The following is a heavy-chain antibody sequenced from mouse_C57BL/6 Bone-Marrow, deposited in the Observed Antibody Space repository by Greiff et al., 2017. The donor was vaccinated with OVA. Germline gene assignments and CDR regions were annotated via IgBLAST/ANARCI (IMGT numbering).Heavy chain of an antibody. CDR2: INPNNGGT. D-gene: IGHD2-3*01. J-gene: IGHJ4*01. CDR3: ARWLLHHYAMDY. CDR1: GYTFTDYY. V-gene: IGHV1-26*01. Sequence: VHVKQSGPELVKPGASVKISCKASGYTFTDYYMNWVKQSHGKSLEWIGDINPNNGGTSYNQKFKGKATLTVDKSSSTAYMELRSLTSEDSAVYYCARWLLHHYAMDYWGQGTSVTVSS.